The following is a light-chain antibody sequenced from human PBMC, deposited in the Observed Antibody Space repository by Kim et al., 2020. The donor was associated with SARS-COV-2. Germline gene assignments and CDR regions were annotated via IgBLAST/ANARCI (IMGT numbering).Light chain of an antibody. J-gene: IGLJ2*01. CDR2: EDN. V-gene: IGLV6-57*03. CDR1: SGSIASNY. Sequence: KTVTISCTPSSGSIASNYVQWYQQRPGSAPTTVIYEDNQRPSGVPDRFSGSIDSSSNSASLTISGLKTEDEADYYCQSYDSSNVVFGGGTQLTVL. CDR3: QSYDSSNVV.